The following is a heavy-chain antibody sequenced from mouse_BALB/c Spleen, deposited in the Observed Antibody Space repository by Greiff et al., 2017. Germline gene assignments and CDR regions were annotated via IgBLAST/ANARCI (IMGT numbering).Heavy chain of an antibody. D-gene: IGHD4-1*01. J-gene: IGHJ4*01. CDR3: ARNWDSAMDY. CDR2: ISSGGSYT. Sequence: DVKLVESGGGLVKPGGSLKLSCAASGFTFSSYAMSWVRQTPEKRLEWVATISSGGSYTYYPDSVKGRFTISRDNAKNTLYLQMSSLRSEDTAMYYCARNWDSAMDYWGQGTSVTVSS. V-gene: IGHV5-9-3*01. CDR1: GFTFSSYA.